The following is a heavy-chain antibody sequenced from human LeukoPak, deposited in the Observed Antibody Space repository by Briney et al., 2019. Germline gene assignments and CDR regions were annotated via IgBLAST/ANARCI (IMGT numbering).Heavy chain of an antibody. Sequence: PSQTLSLTCTVSGGSISSGDYYWSWIRQPPGKGLEWIGYIYYSGSTYYNPSLKSRVTISVDTSKNQFSLNLRSVTAADTAVYYCARRGYNPTYFHYNGMDVWGQGTTVTVSS. V-gene: IGHV4-30-4*08. CDR2: IYYSGST. CDR3: ARRGYNPTYFHYNGMDV. J-gene: IGHJ6*02. CDR1: GGSISSGDYY. D-gene: IGHD5-24*01.